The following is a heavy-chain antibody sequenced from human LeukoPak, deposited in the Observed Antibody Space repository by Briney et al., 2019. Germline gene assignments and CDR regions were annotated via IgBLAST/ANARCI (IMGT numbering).Heavy chain of an antibody. Sequence: GGSLRLSCAASGFTFSSYGMHWVRQAPGKGLEWVGVISYDGSNKYYADSVKGRFTISRDNSKNTLYLQMNSLRAEDTAVYYCAQGGYCSSTSCSMRVDYWGQGTLVTVSS. D-gene: IGHD2-2*01. CDR3: AQGGYCSSTSCSMRVDY. J-gene: IGHJ4*02. V-gene: IGHV3-30*18. CDR2: ISYDGSNK. CDR1: GFTFSSYG.